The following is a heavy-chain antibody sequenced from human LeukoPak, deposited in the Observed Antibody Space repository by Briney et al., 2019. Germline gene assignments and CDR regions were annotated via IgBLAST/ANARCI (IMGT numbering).Heavy chain of an antibody. Sequence: SETLSLTCAVYGGSFSGYYWTWIRQSPGRGLEWIGEVHYSGSATYNPSLKSRVTISVDTSINQFSLKMNSVTAADTAVYYCARDYGGNSPYFDYWGQGTLVTVSS. D-gene: IGHD4-23*01. CDR3: ARDYGGNSPYFDY. V-gene: IGHV4-34*01. CDR2: VHYSGSA. J-gene: IGHJ4*02. CDR1: GGSFSGYY.